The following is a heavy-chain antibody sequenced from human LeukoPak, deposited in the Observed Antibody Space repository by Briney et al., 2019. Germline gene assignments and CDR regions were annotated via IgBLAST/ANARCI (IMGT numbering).Heavy chain of an antibody. CDR1: GGSISSYY. V-gene: IGHV4-59*01. Sequence: SETLSLTCTVSGGSISSYYWSWIRQPPGKGLEWIGYIYYSGSTNYNPSLKSRVTISVDTSKNQFSLKLSSVTAADTAVYYCARVNGFSKGFDPWGQGTLVTVSS. J-gene: IGHJ5*02. CDR2: IYYSGST. CDR3: ARVNGFSKGFDP.